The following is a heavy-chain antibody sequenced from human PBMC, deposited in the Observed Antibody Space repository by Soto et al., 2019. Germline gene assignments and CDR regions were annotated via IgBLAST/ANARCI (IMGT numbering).Heavy chain of an antibody. D-gene: IGHD2-2*01. CDR2: ISAYNGNT. CDR1: GYTFTNYG. Sequence: ASVKVSCKASGYTFTNYGITWVRQAPGQGFEWMGWISAYNGNTNYAQKFQGRVTLTTDTSTSTAYMELRSLTSDDTAVYYCARDWPVPPATHNNWYDPWGQGTLVTVSS. V-gene: IGHV1-18*01. CDR3: ARDWPVPPATHNNWYDP. J-gene: IGHJ5*02.